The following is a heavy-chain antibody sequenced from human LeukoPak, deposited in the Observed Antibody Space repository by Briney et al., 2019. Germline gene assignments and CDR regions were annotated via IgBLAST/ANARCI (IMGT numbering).Heavy chain of an antibody. D-gene: IGHD3-22*01. CDR2: IWNDGSHQ. Sequence: PGRSLLLSCVASGLTLINFGVHWVRQAPGKGPEWVAVIWNDGSHQYYSDSVKGRFTISRDNGKMSLFLQMDSLRAEDSAVYYCARGYYDSGDYYQAFDYWGQGILVTVSS. J-gene: IGHJ4*02. V-gene: IGHV3-33*01. CDR1: GLTLINFG. CDR3: ARGYYDSGDYYQAFDY.